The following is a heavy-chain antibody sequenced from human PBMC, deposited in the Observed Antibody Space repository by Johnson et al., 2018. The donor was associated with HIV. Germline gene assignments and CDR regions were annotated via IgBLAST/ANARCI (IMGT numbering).Heavy chain of an antibody. J-gene: IGHJ3*02. CDR2: INWNGGRT. CDR3: ARAVGGSYHDAFDI. V-gene: IGHV3-20*04. D-gene: IGHD1-26*01. Sequence: VQLVESGGGVVRPGGSLRLSCAASGFTFDDYGMSWVRQAPGKGLEWVSGINWNGGRTGYADSVKGRPTISRDNAKNSLYLQMNSLRAEDTALYYCARAVGGSYHDAFDIWGQGTMVTVSS. CDR1: GFTFDDYG.